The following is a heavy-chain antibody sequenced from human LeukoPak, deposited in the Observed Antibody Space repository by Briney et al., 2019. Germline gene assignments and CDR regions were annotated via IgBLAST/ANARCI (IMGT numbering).Heavy chain of an antibody. D-gene: IGHD6-6*01. CDR3: ARDRDSSSSFYYYYGMDV. V-gene: IGHV1-2*02. CDR2: INPNTGGT. J-gene: IGHJ6*02. Sequence: ASVEVSCKASGYTLSDFYIHWVRQAPGQGLEWMGWINPNTGGTNYAQKFQGRAIMTRDTSISTAYMELSRLRSDDAAVYYCARDRDSSSSFYYYYGMDVWGQGTTVTVSS. CDR1: GYTLSDFY.